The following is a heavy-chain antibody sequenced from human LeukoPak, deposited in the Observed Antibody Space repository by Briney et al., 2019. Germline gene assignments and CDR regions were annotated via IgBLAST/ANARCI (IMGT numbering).Heavy chain of an antibody. Sequence: GGSLRLSCVASGFTFSSYTMNWVRQAPGKGLEWVSSISSSSYTIYYGDSVKGRFTISRDNARNSLYLQMDTLRVEDTAVYCCVRSPPSSMPDYWGQGTLVTVSS. V-gene: IGHV3-21*01. D-gene: IGHD6-6*01. CDR1: GFTFSSYT. J-gene: IGHJ4*02. CDR2: ISSSSYTI. CDR3: VRSPPSSMPDY.